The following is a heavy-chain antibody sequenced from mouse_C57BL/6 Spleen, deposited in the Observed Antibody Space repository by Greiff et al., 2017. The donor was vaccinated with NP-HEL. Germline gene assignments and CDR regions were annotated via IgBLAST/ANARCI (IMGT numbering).Heavy chain of an antibody. CDR2: INPSNGGT. J-gene: IGHJ3*01. CDR3: ARSWSSGYSAWFAY. V-gene: IGHV1-53*01. D-gene: IGHD3-2*02. Sequence: QVQLQQPGTELVKPGASVKLSCKASGYTFTSYWMHWVKQRPGQGLEWIGNINPSNGGTNYNEKFKSKATLTVDKSSSTAYMELRSLTSEDSAVYYCARSWSSGYSAWFAYWGQGTLVTVSA. CDR1: GYTFTSYW.